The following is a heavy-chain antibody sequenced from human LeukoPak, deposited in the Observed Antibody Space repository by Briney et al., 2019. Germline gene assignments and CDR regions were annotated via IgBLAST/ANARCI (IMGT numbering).Heavy chain of an antibody. V-gene: IGHV1-46*01. CDR2: INPSGGST. J-gene: IGHJ4*02. CDR3: ARAAYDFWSGYTPPDY. Sequence: ASVKVSCKASGYTFTRYFMCWVCKEVGRGLEWMGIINPSGGSTSYAQKFQGRVTMTRDTTTNTVYMELSSLRSEDTAVYYCARAAYDFWSGYTPPDYWGQGTLVTVSS. D-gene: IGHD3-3*01. CDR1: GYTFTRYF.